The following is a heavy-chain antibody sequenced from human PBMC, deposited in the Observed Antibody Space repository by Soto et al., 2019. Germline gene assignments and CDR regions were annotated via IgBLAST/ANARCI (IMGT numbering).Heavy chain of an antibody. CDR1: GFPLSNSA. CDR2: IVVGTGNT. Sequence: VASVKVSCKASGFPLSNSAVQWVRQARGQRLEWIGRIVVGTGNTDYAQKFQERVTITRDMSTRTAYMELSSLRSEDTAVYYCATSTPGTGWFKSYHYYGMDLWGQGTTVTVSS. J-gene: IGHJ6*02. CDR3: ATSTPGTGWFKSYHYYGMDL. V-gene: IGHV1-58*01. D-gene: IGHD3-9*01.